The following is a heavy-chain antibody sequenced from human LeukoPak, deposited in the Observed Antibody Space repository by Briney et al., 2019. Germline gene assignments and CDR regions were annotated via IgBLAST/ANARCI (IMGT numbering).Heavy chain of an antibody. Sequence: SETLSLTCTVSGGSISSYYWGWIRQPPGKGLEWIGSIYYSGSTYYNPSLKSRVTISVDTSKNQFSLKLSSVTAADTAVYYCARRGSSFFDYWGQGILVTVSS. V-gene: IGHV4-39*01. CDR3: ARRGSSFFDY. D-gene: IGHD6-13*01. J-gene: IGHJ4*02. CDR2: IYYSGST. CDR1: GGSISSYY.